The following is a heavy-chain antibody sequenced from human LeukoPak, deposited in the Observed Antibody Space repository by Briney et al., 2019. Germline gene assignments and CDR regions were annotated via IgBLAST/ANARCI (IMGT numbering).Heavy chain of an antibody. J-gene: IGHJ4*02. D-gene: IGHD2-21*02. CDR3: ARQGVATAIDY. Sequence: PSETLSLTCTVTGGSISNYYWSWIRQPAGKGLEWIGPISASGNTNYNPSLKSRVTMSVDTSMNLFALKLSSVTAADTAVYYCARQGVATAIDYWGQGTLVTVSS. CDR2: ISASGNT. V-gene: IGHV4-4*07. CDR1: GGSISNYY.